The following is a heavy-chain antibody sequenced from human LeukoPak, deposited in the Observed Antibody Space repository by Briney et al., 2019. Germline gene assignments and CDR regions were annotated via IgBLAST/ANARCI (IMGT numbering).Heavy chain of an antibody. CDR2: IYYSGST. V-gene: IGHV4-39*07. CDR3: AREEWYYDSSGYYFGPKRGWFDY. J-gene: IGHJ4*02. D-gene: IGHD3-22*01. Sequence: SETLSLTCTVSGGSISSSSYYWGWIRQPPGKGLEWIGSIYYSGSTYYNPSLKSRVTISVDTSKNQFSLKLSSVTAADTAVYYCAREEWYYDSSGYYFGPKRGWFDYWGQGTLVTVSS. CDR1: GGSISSSSYY.